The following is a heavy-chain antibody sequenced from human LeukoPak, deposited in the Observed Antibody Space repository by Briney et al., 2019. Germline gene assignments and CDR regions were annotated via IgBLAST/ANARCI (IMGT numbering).Heavy chain of an antibody. J-gene: IGHJ4*02. V-gene: IGHV3-66*01. CDR2: IYSGGST. D-gene: IGHD2-2*01. Sequence: GGSLRLSCAASGFTVSSDYMSWVRQAPGKGLEWVSVIYSGGSTYYADSVKGRFTISRDNSKNTLYLQMNSLRAEDTAVYYCARDPIVVVPAAEGERDYWGQGTLVTVSS. CDR1: GFTVSSDY. CDR3: ARDPIVVVPAAEGERDY.